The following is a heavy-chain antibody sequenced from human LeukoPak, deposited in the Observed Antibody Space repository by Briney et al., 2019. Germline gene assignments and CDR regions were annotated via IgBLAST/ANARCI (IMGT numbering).Heavy chain of an antibody. Sequence: SETLSLTCTVSGGSISGYYWSWIRQPAGKGPEWIGQIHSSGSTFYNPSLKSRLTMSGDTSKNQLSLRLSSATAADTAVYYCVRGGSKAAATFDYWGQGILVTVSS. CDR1: GGSISGYY. J-gene: IGHJ4*02. D-gene: IGHD2-2*01. V-gene: IGHV4-4*07. CDR2: IHSSGST. CDR3: VRGGSKAAATFDY.